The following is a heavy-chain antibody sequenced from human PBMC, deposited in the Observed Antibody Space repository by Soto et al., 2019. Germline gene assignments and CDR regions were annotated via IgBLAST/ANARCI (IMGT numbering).Heavy chain of an antibody. CDR3: SHTAGHSSTGADN. V-gene: IGHV2-5*02. CDR2: IFWDDDA. D-gene: IGHD6-19*01. CDR1: GFSLSTNGVA. Sequence: QITLRASGAALVKPPQPLTLTCTFSGFSLSTNGVAVGWIRQPPGKALEWLALIFWDDDARYSPSLKSRLTITKDTYKNQVVLIMTNMQPVDTGTDYCSHTAGHSSTGADNWGQGTQVTVSS. J-gene: IGHJ4*02.